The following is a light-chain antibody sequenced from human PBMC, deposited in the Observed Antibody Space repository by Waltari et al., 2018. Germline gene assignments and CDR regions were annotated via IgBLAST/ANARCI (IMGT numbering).Light chain of an antibody. CDR2: AAS. CDR3: QNHERLPAM. Sequence: EIVLTQSPGTLSLSTGDRANLSCRASQSISRYLAWYQQKPGQAPRLLIYAASSRATGIPDRFSGSGSGTDFSLTISRLEPEDFAVYYCQNHERLPAMFGQGTKVEIK. V-gene: IGKV3-20*01. J-gene: IGKJ1*01. CDR1: QSISRY.